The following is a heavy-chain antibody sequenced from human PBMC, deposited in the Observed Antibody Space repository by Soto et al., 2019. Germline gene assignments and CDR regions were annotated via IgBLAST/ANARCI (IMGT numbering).Heavy chain of an antibody. J-gene: IGHJ5*02. CDR1: GGSFSGYY. V-gene: IGHV4-34*01. CDR3: ARIYVFMIASTVNWFDP. Sequence: QVQLQQWGAGLLKPSETLSLTCAVYGGSFSGYYWSWIRQPPGKGLEWIGEIDHSGSTNYNPSLKSPVTTSVVTSKNQFSLKLSSVIAAHRAGYYCARIYVFMIASTVNWFDPWGHGTLVIVYS. D-gene: IGHD2-15*01. CDR2: IDHSGST.